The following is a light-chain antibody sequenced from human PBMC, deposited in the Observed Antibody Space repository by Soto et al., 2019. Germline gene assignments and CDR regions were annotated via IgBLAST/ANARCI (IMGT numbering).Light chain of an antibody. CDR3: GTWDSSLSAGV. Sequence: QSVLTQPPSVSAAPGQKVTISCSGSSSNIGNNYVSWYQQLPGTAPKLLIYDNNKRPSGIPDRFSGSQSGTSATLGITGLQTGEEADYYCGTWDSSLSAGVFGGGTKVTVL. CDR1: SSNIGNNY. V-gene: IGLV1-51*01. CDR2: DNN. J-gene: IGLJ2*01.